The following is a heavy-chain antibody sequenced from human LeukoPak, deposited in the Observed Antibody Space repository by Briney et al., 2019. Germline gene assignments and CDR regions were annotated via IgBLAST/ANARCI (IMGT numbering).Heavy chain of an antibody. CDR3: ARDEGYSYGSATYHYGLDV. J-gene: IGHJ6*02. Sequence: SGGSLRLSCAASGITFSDYSMSWIRQAPGKGLQWVSYISSSSSYTNYADFVRGRFTISRDNAKNSLYLQMNSLRAEDTAVYYCARDEGYSYGSATYHYGLDVWGQGTTVTVSS. CDR1: GITFSDYS. CDR2: ISSSSSYT. D-gene: IGHD5-18*01. V-gene: IGHV3-11*06.